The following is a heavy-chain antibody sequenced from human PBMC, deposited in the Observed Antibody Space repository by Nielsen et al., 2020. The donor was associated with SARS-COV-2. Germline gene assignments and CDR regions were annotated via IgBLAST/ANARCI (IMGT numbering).Heavy chain of an antibody. Sequence: GGSLRLSCAASGFSFRSNFMTWVRQAPGKGLEWVSVIYRAGSTYYADSVKGRFTISTDSSQKTLYLQMNSLRVEDTAVYYCASVRFNNAPSWGQGTQVTVSS. D-gene: IGHD1/OR15-1a*01. CDR3: ASVRFNNAPS. J-gene: IGHJ5*02. V-gene: IGHV3-53*01. CDR1: GFSFRSNF. CDR2: IYRAGST.